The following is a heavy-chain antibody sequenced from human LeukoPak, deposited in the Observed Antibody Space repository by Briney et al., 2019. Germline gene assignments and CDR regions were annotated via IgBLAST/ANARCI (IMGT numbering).Heavy chain of an antibody. V-gene: IGHV3-15*01. J-gene: IGHJ4*02. CDR2: IKSKTDGGPT. D-gene: IGHD2-2*02. CDR3: TTDGSEIYCSSTSCYRFDY. Sequence: GGSLRLSCAASGFTFSNAWMSWVRQAPGKGLEWVGRIKSKTDGGPTDYAAPVKGRFTISRDDSKNTLYLQMNSLKTEDTAVYYCTTDGSEIYCSSTSCYRFDYWGQGTLVTVSS. CDR1: GFTFSNAW.